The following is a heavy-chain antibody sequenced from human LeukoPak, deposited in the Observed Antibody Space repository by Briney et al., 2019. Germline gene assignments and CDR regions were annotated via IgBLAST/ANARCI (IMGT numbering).Heavy chain of an antibody. CDR3: ARGRWLRFSRTFDY. Sequence: SETLSLTCAVYGGSFSGYYWGWIRQPPGKGLEWIGEINHSGSTNYNPSLKSRVTISVDTSKNQFSLKLSSVTAADTAVYYCARGRWLRFSRTFDYWGQGTLVTVSS. CDR2: INHSGST. CDR1: GGSFSGYY. D-gene: IGHD5-12*01. V-gene: IGHV4-34*01. J-gene: IGHJ4*02.